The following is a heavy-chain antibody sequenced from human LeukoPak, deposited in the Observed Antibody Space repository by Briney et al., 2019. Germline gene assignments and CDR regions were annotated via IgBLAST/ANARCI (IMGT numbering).Heavy chain of an antibody. CDR3: ARHVVVIPAAMAERGGRWFDP. Sequence: PSETLSLTCTVSGGSISSSSYYWGWIRQPPGKGLEWIGSIYYSGSTYYNPSLKSRVTISVDTSKNQFSLKLSSVTAADTAVYYCARHVVVIPAAMAERGGRWFDPWGQGTLVTVSS. CDR2: IYYSGST. J-gene: IGHJ5*02. CDR1: GGSISSSSYY. D-gene: IGHD2-2*01. V-gene: IGHV4-39*07.